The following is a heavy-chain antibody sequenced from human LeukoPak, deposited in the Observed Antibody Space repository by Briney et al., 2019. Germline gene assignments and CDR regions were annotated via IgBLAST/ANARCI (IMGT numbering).Heavy chain of an antibody. CDR3: ARVCQSWFGELFFDY. Sequence: SETLSLTCTVSGGSISSYYWSWIRQPPGKGLEWIGYIYYSGSTNYNPSLKSRVTISVDTSKNQFSLKLSSVTAADTAVYYCARVCQSWFGELFFDYWGQGTLVTASS. V-gene: IGHV4-59*01. D-gene: IGHD3-10*01. J-gene: IGHJ4*02. CDR2: IYYSGST. CDR1: GGSISSYY.